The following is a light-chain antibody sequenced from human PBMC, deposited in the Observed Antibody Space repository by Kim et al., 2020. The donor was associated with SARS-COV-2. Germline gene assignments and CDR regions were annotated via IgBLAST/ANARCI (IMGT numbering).Light chain of an antibody. J-gene: IGLJ1*01. Sequence: LSQPASVSGSPGQSITISCTGTSSDVGAYNYVSWYQQHPGKAPKLMIYDVSNRPSGVSNRFSGSKSGNTASLTISGLQAEDEADYYCISYTRSSTYV. CDR3: ISYTRSSTYV. CDR2: DVS. V-gene: IGLV2-14*03. CDR1: SSDVGAYNY.